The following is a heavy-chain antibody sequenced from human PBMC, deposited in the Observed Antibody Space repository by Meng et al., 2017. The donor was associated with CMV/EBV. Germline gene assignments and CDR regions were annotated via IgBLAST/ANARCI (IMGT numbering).Heavy chain of an antibody. CDR2: TSAYNGNT. Sequence: ASVKVSCKASGYTFTSYGISWVRQAPGQGLEWMGWTSAYNGNTNYAQKLQGRVTMTTDTSTSTAYMELRSLRSDDTAVYYCARGPPFFDGYNYNFDYWGQGTLVTVSS. CDR1: GYTFTSYG. CDR3: ARGPPFFDGYNYNFDY. D-gene: IGHD5-24*01. V-gene: IGHV1-18*01. J-gene: IGHJ4*02.